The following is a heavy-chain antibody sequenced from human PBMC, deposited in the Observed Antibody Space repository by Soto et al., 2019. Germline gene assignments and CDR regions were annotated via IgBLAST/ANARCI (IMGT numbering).Heavy chain of an antibody. Sequence: GSLRLSCAASGFPFSTHGMHWVRQAPGKGLEWVGRIKSKTDGGTTDYAAPVKGRFTISRGDSKNTLYLQMNSLKTEDTAVYYFNTGKQWPPQAFESWGQGTMVT. J-gene: IGHJ3*02. CDR1: GFPFSTHG. CDR3: NTGKQWPPQAFES. V-gene: IGHV3-15*01. CDR2: IKSKTDGGTT. D-gene: IGHD6-19*01.